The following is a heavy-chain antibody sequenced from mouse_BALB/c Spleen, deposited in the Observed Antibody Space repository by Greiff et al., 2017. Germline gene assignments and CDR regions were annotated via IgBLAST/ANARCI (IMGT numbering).Heavy chain of an antibody. CDR1: GYAFTNYL. CDR2: INPGSGGT. CDR3: ARREYGNYEDYAMDY. D-gene: IGHD2-10*02. Sequence: QVQLQQSGAELVRPGTSVKVSCKASGYAFTNYLIEWVKQRPGQGLEWIGVINPGSGGTNYNEKFKGKATLTADKSSSTAYMQLSSLTSDDSAVYFCARREYGNYEDYAMDYWGQGTSVTVSS. V-gene: IGHV1-54*03. J-gene: IGHJ4*01.